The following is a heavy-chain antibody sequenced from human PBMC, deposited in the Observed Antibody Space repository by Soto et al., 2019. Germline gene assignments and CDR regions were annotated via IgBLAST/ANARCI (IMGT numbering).Heavy chain of an antibody. CDR1: GFTFSSYS. D-gene: IGHD1-7*01. CDR2: ISSSSSYI. CDR3: ARVGNWNYVGWFDP. V-gene: IGHV3-21*01. J-gene: IGHJ5*02. Sequence: EVQLVESGGGLVKPGGSLRLSCAASGFTFSSYSMNWVRQAPGKGLEWVSSISSSSSYIYYADSVKGRFTISRDNAKNSLYLQMNSLRAEDTAVYYCARVGNWNYVGWFDPWGQGTLVTVSS.